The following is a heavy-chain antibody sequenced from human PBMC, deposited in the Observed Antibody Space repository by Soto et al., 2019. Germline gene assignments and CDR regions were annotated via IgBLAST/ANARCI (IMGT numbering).Heavy chain of an antibody. CDR2: ISYDGSNK. V-gene: IGHV3-30-3*01. CDR3: ARGYDSSGYYPGPEYFDY. Sequence: GGSLRLSCAASGFTFSSYAMHWVRQAPGKGLEWVAVISYDGSNKYYADSVKGRFTISRDNSKNTLYLQMNSLRAEDTAVYYCARGYDSSGYYPGPEYFDYWGQGTLVTVSS. D-gene: IGHD3-22*01. J-gene: IGHJ4*02. CDR1: GFTFSSYA.